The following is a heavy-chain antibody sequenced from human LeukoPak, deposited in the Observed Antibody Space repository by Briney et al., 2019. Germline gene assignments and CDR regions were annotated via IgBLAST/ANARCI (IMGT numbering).Heavy chain of an antibody. CDR2: ISSSGSTI. CDR1: GFTFSDYY. Sequence: GGSLRLSCAASGFTFSDYYMSWIRQAPGKGLEWVSYISSSGSTIYYADSVKGRFTVSRDNAKNSLYLQMNSLRAEDTAVYYCARDSYSSSWYRGNYYYYMDVWGKGTTVTVSS. CDR3: ARDSYSSSWYRGNYYYYMDV. V-gene: IGHV3-11*01. J-gene: IGHJ6*03. D-gene: IGHD6-13*01.